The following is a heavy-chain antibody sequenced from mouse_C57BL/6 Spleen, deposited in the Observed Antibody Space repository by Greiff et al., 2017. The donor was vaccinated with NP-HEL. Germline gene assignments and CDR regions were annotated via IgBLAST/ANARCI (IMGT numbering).Heavy chain of an antibody. J-gene: IGHJ1*03. Sequence: EVKLMESEGGLVQPGSSMKLSCTASGFTFSDYYMAWVRQVPEKGLEWVANINYDGSSTYYLDSLKSRFIISRDNAKNMLYLQMSSLKSEDAATYYSARHRRYFDVWGTGTTVTVSS. CDR1: GFTFSDYY. V-gene: IGHV5-16*01. CDR3: ARHRRYFDV. D-gene: IGHD3-1*01. CDR2: INYDGSST.